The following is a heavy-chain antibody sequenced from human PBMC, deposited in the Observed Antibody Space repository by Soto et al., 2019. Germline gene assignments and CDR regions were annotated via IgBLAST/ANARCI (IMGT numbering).Heavy chain of an antibody. Sequence: EVQLVESGGGLVQPGGSLXLTCVASGFPFSIYSMNWVRQAPGKGLEWSSYITSDTNTIKYADSVKGRFTISRDNAKNLVYLQMNSLRDEDTAVYFCARSVEGHFDYWGQGTVVTVSS. CDR1: GFPFSIYS. J-gene: IGHJ4*02. CDR2: ITSDTNTI. V-gene: IGHV3-48*02. D-gene: IGHD6-19*01. CDR3: ARSVEGHFDY.